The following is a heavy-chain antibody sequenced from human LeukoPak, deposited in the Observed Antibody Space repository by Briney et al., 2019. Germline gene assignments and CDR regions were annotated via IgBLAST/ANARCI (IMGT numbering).Heavy chain of an antibody. Sequence: PGGSLRLSCAASGFTFNNNYMSWVRQAPGKGLEWVSVIYGGGATYYSESVKGRFSISRDNSKNTLYLQMNSLSAEDTAVYYCARDLGYTHGLGYWGQGTLVTVSS. J-gene: IGHJ4*02. V-gene: IGHV3-53*01. D-gene: IGHD5-18*01. CDR1: GFTFNNNY. CDR2: IYGGGAT. CDR3: ARDLGYTHGLGY.